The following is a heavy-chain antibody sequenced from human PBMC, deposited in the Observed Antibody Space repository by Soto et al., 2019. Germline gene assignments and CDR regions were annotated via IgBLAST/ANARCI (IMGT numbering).Heavy chain of an antibody. Sequence: GSLRLFCAASGFTFSGSAMHWVRQASGKGLEWVGRIRSKANNYATSYAASVKGRFTISRDDSKNTAYLQMNSLKTEDTAVYYCTSSLLARDDSSGYFDYWGQGTLVTVSS. J-gene: IGHJ4*02. CDR3: TSSLLARDDSSGYFDY. V-gene: IGHV3-73*01. CDR2: IRSKANNYAT. D-gene: IGHD3-22*01. CDR1: GFTFSGSA.